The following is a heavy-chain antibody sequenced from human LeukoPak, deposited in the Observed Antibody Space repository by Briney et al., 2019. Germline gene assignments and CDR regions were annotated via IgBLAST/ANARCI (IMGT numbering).Heavy chain of an antibody. CDR1: GFTFSSYW. Sequence: GGSLRLSCAASGFTFSSYWMSWVRQAPGKGLEWVANIKQDGSEKYYVDSVKGRFTISRDNAKNSLYLQMNSLRAEDTAVCYCARVSSGGSWLYYYYYGMDVWGQGTTVTVSS. V-gene: IGHV3-7*01. CDR3: ARVSSGGSWLYYYYYGMDV. CDR2: IKQDGSEK. D-gene: IGHD2-15*01. J-gene: IGHJ6*02.